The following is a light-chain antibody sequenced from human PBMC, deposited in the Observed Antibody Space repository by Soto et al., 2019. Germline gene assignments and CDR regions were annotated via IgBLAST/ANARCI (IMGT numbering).Light chain of an antibody. J-gene: IGKJ4*01. CDR1: QSISSW. V-gene: IGKV1-5*03. CDR2: KAS. CDR3: QQFNSFSYS. Sequence: DIHITQSPSTLSESVGDRVTITFLASQSISSWLAWYQQKPGKAPKLLIYKASSLESGVPSRFSGSGSGTEFTLTISSLQPDDFATYYCQQFNSFSYSFGGGTKVDIK.